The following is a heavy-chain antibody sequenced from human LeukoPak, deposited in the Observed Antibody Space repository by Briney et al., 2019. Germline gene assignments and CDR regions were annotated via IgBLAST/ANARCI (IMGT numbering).Heavy chain of an antibody. J-gene: IGHJ5*02. CDR2: TSNDGSYK. Sequence: GRSLRLSCAASGFTFSSYGIHWVRLPPGKGLEWVAATSNDGSYKYSADSVRGRFTISRDNSKNTVYLQMNGLRAEDTAVYYCAKRDDHAGSSWFDPWGRGSLVTVSS. V-gene: IGHV3-30*18. CDR1: GFTFSSYG. CDR3: AKRDDHAGSSWFDP. D-gene: IGHD3-16*01.